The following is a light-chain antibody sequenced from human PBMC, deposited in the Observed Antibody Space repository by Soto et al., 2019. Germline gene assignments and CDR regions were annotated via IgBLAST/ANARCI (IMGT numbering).Light chain of an antibody. V-gene: IGLV3-21*01. CDR1: TIGRKS. CDR2: YDS. Sequence: SYELTQLPSVSVAPGETARITCGGNTIGRKSVHWYHQKPRQAPVLVIYYDSDRPSGLPERFSGAISGNAATLTITRVEAGEEADYYCQVWDSNSDHSVFGGGTKLTVL. CDR3: QVWDSNSDHSV. J-gene: IGLJ2*01.